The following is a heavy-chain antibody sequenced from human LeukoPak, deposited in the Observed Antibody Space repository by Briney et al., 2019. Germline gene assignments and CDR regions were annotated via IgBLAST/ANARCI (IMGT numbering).Heavy chain of an antibody. CDR2: IKKDGSEK. CDR3: ARVLYYYDSSGYWPQAFDI. V-gene: IGHV3-7*01. J-gene: IGHJ3*02. Sequence: GGSLRLSCAASGFTFSSYWMSWVRQAPGKGLEWVANIKKDGSEKYYVDSVKGRFTISRDNAKNSLYLQMNSLRAEDTAVYYCARVLYYYDSSGYWPQAFDIWGQGTMVTVSS. D-gene: IGHD3-22*01. CDR1: GFTFSSYW.